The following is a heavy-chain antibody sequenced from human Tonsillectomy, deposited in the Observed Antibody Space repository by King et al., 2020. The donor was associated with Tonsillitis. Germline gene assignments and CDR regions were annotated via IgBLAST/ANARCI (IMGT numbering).Heavy chain of an antibody. J-gene: IGHJ4*02. V-gene: IGHV4-39*01. CDR2: MYYSGTI. D-gene: IGHD1-26*01. Sequence: QLQESGPGVVKPSETLSLTCTVSGGSISSSDHYWAWIRQPPGKGLEWIGYMYYSGTIFYNPSLKSRITISGGTSENRFSLKLGSGTAADTAVYFCARSVSGSFDYWGQGALVTVSS. CDR3: ARSVSGSFDY. CDR1: GGSISSSDHY.